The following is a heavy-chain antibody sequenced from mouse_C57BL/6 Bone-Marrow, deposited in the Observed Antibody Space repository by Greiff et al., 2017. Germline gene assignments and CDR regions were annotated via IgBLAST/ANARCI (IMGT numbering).Heavy chain of an antibody. J-gene: IGHJ3*01. Sequence: EVQRVESGEGLVKPGGSLKLSCAASGFTFSSYAMSWVRQTPEKRLEWVAYISSGGDYIYYADTVKGRFTISRDNARNTLYLQMSSLKSEDTAMYYGTRDGVLRQYLPAWFAYWGQGTLVTVSA. D-gene: IGHD1-1*01. CDR3: TRDGVLRQYLPAWFAY. CDR1: GFTFSSYA. V-gene: IGHV5-9-1*02. CDR2: ISSGGDYI.